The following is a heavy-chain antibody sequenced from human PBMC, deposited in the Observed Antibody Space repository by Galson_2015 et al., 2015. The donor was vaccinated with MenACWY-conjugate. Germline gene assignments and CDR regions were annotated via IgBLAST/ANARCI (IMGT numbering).Heavy chain of an antibody. Sequence: SLRLSCAASGFTFSSYAMSWVRQAPGKGLEWVSAISGSGGSTYYADSVKGRFTISRDNSKNTLYLQMNSLRAEDTDVYYCARDWGDYDEAGSNYYYYYCMDVRGQGTTVTVSS. CDR3: ARDWGDYDEAGSNYYYYYCMDV. D-gene: IGHD4-17*01. V-gene: IGHV3-23*01. CDR2: ISGSGGST. CDR1: GFTFSSYA. J-gene: IGHJ6*02.